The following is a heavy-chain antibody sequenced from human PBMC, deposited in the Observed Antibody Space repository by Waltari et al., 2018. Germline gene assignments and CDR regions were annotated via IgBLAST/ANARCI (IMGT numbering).Heavy chain of an antibody. J-gene: IGHJ4*02. D-gene: IGHD3-10*01. CDR2: ISRDVGAT. CDR3: ARWSVSGSYYDS. Sequence: EVQLLESGETLLQPGGSLRLSCTASGFSFSNYGLTWVRKAPGEGLWWVSAISRDVGATFDGGAVRGRSTISRDNSKNTVYLEINSLRVDDTAKYYCARWSVSGSYYDSWGQGILVAVSS. CDR1: GFSFSNYG. V-gene: IGHV3-23*01.